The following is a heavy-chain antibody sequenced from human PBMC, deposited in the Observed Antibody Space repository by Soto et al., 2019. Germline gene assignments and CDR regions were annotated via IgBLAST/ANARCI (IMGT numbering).Heavy chain of an antibody. D-gene: IGHD3-22*01. J-gene: IGHJ6*02. CDR3: ARGGYYDSSGSRNYHYYGMDA. V-gene: IGHV1-18*01. CDR1: GYTFNSYG. Sequence: QVQLVQSGTEVKKPGASVKVSCKASGYTFNSYGISWVRQAPGQGLEWMGWISPYDDNTNYAQNLQGRVTMTTDTSTRTAYMHLRSLRSDDTAVYYCARGGYYDSSGSRNYHYYGMDAWGQGTTVTVS. CDR2: ISPYDDNT.